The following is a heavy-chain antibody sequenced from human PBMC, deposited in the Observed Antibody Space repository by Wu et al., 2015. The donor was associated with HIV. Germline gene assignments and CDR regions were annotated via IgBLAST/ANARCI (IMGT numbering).Heavy chain of an antibody. J-gene: IGHJ6*03. CDR3: ARDWQFQVTFGDFYMDI. CDR2: INPATGDT. D-gene: IGHD3-3*01. Sequence: AQMVQSGTEVKKSGASLKISCMTAGYTFSAYYIHWVRQAPGQGLEWMGWINPATGDTKFVQTFQGRLAMTRDTTTDTVNLILASVKPNDTATYYCARDWQFQVTFGDFYMDIWGNGTTVTVS. CDR1: GYTFSAYY. V-gene: IGHV1-2*02.